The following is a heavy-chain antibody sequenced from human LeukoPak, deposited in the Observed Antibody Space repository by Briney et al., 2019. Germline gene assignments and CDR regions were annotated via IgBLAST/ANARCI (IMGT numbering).Heavy chain of an antibody. CDR1: GFTFSNYW. V-gene: IGHV3-7*01. CDR3: ASGRQLGY. Sequence: PGGSLRLSCAASGFTFSNYWMSWVRQAPGKGLEWLANIKEDGSEKYYVDSVKGRFTISRDNARNSLYLQMNSLRAEGTAVYYCASGRQLGYWGQGTLVTVSS. CDR2: IKEDGSEK. D-gene: IGHD6-13*01. J-gene: IGHJ4*02.